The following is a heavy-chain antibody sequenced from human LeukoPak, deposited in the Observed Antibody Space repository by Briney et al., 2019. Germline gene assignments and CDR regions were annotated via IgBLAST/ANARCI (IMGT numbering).Heavy chain of an antibody. CDR3: ARDIIAPGSLLYYDY. J-gene: IGHJ4*02. CDR2: ISSSGSPI. V-gene: IGHV3-11*01. CDR1: GFTFSDYY. Sequence: GGSLRLSCAASGFTFSDYYMAWIRQAPGKGPECVSYISSSGSPIYNADSVKGRFSIFRDNAKNLLYLQMNSLRAEDTAVYYCARDIIAPGSLLYYDYWGQGTLVTVSS. D-gene: IGHD6-13*01.